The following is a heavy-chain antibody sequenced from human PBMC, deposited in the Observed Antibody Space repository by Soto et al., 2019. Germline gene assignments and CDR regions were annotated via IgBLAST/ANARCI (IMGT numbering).Heavy chain of an antibody. Sequence: SVKVSCKASGGTFSSYAISWVRQAPGQGLEWMGGIIPIFGTANYAQKFQGRVTITADESTSTAYMELSSLRSEDTAVYYCARRGGEILWPYYYGMDVWGQGTTVTVSS. V-gene: IGHV1-69*13. J-gene: IGHJ6*02. CDR2: IIPIFGTA. D-gene: IGHD3-16*01. CDR3: ARRGGEILWPYYYGMDV. CDR1: GGTFSSYA.